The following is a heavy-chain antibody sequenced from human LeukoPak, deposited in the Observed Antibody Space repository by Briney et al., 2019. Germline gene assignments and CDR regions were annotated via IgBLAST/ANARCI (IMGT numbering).Heavy chain of an antibody. V-gene: IGHV4-34*01. Sequence: RPSETLSLTCAVYGGSFSGYYCSWIRQPPGKGLEWLGEINHSGSTNYNPSLKSRVTISVAKSKTKFSLTLSSVTAAATAVYYCARESWVAAAGTLGWYFDLWGRGTLVTVSS. J-gene: IGHJ2*01. CDR3: ARESWVAAAGTLGWYFDL. D-gene: IGHD6-13*01. CDR1: GGSFSGYY. CDR2: INHSGST.